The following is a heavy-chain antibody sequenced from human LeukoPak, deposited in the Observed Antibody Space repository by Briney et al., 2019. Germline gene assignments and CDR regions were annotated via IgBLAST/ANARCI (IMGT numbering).Heavy chain of an antibody. Sequence: SETLFLTCTGSGGSISSYYWSWIRQPPGKGLEWIGYIYYSGSTKYNPALKSRDTISVDTSKHHFSLKLSSMTSADTAVYYCARVMNTETTLALNDDAFDIWGKGTMVTVSS. CDR2: IYYSGST. D-gene: IGHD4-17*01. CDR3: ARVMNTETTLALNDDAFDI. J-gene: IGHJ3*02. V-gene: IGHV4-59*01. CDR1: GGSISSYY.